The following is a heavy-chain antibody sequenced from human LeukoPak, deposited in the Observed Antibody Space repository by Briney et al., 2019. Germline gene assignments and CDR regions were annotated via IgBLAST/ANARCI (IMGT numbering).Heavy chain of an antibody. CDR1: GFTVSSNY. CDR2: IYSGGST. Sequence: GGSLRLSCAASGFTVSSNYMSWVRQAAGKGLEWVSVIYSGGSTYYADSVKGRFTISRDNSKNTLYLQMNSLRAEDTAVYYCARDVVTAAAGSYYYYGMDVWGKGTTVTVSS. V-gene: IGHV3-53*01. CDR3: ARDVVTAAAGSYYYYGMDV. J-gene: IGHJ6*04. D-gene: IGHD6-13*01.